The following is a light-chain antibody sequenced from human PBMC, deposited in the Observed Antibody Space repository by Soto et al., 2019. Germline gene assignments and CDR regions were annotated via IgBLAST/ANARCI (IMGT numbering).Light chain of an antibody. CDR1: SSDVGGYNY. Sequence: QSALTQPRSXXXXXXXXXXXXCTGTSSDVGGYNYVSWYQQHPGKAPKLMIYDVSKRPSGVPDRFSGSKSGNTASLTISGLQAEDEADYYCCSYAGSYTWVFGGGTKLTVL. CDR3: CSYAGSYTWV. J-gene: IGLJ3*02. V-gene: IGLV2-11*01. CDR2: DVS.